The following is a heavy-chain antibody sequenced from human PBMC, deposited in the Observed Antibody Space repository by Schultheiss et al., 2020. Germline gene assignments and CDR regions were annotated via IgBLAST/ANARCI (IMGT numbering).Heavy chain of an antibody. Sequence: SLRLSCAASGFTFSSYAMHWVRQAPGKGLEWVAVISYDGSNKYYADSVKGRFTISRDNSKNTLYLQMNSLRAEDTAVYYCARVDSPPEGGPLFDYWGQGTLVTVSS. J-gene: IGHJ4*02. CDR1: GFTFSSYA. D-gene: IGHD3-16*01. V-gene: IGHV3-30-3*01. CDR2: ISYDGSNK. CDR3: ARVDSPPEGGPLFDY.